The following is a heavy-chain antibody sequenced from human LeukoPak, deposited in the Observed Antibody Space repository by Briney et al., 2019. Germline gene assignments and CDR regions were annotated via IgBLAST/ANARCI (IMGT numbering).Heavy chain of an antibody. V-gene: IGHV3-7*01. CDR3: ARDPTIFGVVIVPDY. CDR2: IKQDGSEK. Sequence: GGSLRLSCAASGFTFSSYVMHWVRQAPGKGLEWVANIKQDGSEKYYVDSVKGRFTISRDNAKNSLYLQMNSLRAEDTAVYYCARDPTIFGVVIVPDYWGQGTLVTVSS. CDR1: GFTFSSYV. J-gene: IGHJ4*02. D-gene: IGHD3-3*01.